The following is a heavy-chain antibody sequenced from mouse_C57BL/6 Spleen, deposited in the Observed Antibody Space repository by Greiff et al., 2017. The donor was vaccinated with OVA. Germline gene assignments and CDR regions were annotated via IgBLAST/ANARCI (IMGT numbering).Heavy chain of an antibody. CDR1: GYTFTSYW. J-gene: IGHJ3*01. CDR3: ARATGTLFAY. D-gene: IGHD4-1*02. V-gene: IGHV1-50*01. Sequence: VQLQQPGAELVKPGASVKLSCKASGYTFTSYWMQWVKQRPGQGLEWIGEIDPSDSYTNYNQKFKGKATLTVDTSSSTAYMQLSSLTSEDSAVYYCARATGTLFAYWGQGTLVTVSA. CDR2: IDPSDSYT.